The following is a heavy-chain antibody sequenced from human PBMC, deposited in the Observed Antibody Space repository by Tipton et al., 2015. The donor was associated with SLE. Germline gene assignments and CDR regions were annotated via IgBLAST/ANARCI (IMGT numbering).Heavy chain of an antibody. CDR1: GGSVTSGNYY. Sequence: GLVKPSETLSLTCTVSGGSVTSGNYYWTWIRQHPGKGLEWIGYIFYSGNTYYSPSLESRVTISVDTSKNQFSLKLNSVTAADTAVYYCARSGGLGSYFDYWGQGSLVTVSS. CDR2: IFYSGNT. D-gene: IGHD3-10*01. V-gene: IGHV4-31*03. J-gene: IGHJ4*02. CDR3: ARSGGLGSYFDY.